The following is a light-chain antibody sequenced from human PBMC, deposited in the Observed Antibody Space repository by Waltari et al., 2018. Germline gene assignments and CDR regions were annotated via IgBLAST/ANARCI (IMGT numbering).Light chain of an antibody. V-gene: IGKV1-8*01. J-gene: IGKJ4*01. CDR3: QQYYSYPLT. Sequence: AIRMTQSPSSFSASTGDRVTITCRASQGISSYLAWYQQKPGKDPKLLIYAASTLQSGVPSRFSGSGSGTDFTLTISCLQSEDFATYYCQQYYSYPLTFDGGTKVEIK. CDR2: AAS. CDR1: QGISSY.